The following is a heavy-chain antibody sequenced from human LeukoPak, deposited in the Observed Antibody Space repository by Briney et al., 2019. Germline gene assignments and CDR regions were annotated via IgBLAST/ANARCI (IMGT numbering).Heavy chain of an antibody. Sequence: SETLSLTCAVYGGSFSAYYWSWIRQPPGKGLEWIGEINHSGSTNYNPSLKSRVTISVDTSKNQFSLKLSSVTAADTAVYYCARPLGYCSSTTCSHGWFDPWGQGTLVTVSS. CDR1: GGSFSAYY. D-gene: IGHD2-2*01. J-gene: IGHJ5*02. CDR3: ARPLGYCSSTTCSHGWFDP. V-gene: IGHV4-34*01. CDR2: INHSGST.